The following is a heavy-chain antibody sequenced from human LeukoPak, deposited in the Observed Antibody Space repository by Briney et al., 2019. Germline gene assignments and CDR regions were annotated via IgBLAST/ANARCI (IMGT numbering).Heavy chain of an antibody. V-gene: IGHV3-30-3*01. Sequence: GGSLRLSCAASGFTFSSYTMHWVCQAPGKGLEWVAVISYDGSNKYYADSVKGRFTISRDNSKSTLYLQMNSLRAEDTAVYYCARDSPYSSGWSRVAFDIWGQGTMVTVSS. CDR1: GFTFSSYT. D-gene: IGHD6-19*01. CDR2: ISYDGSNK. J-gene: IGHJ3*02. CDR3: ARDSPYSSGWSRVAFDI.